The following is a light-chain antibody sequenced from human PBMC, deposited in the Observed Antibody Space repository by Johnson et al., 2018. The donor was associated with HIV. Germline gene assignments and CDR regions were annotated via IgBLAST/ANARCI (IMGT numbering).Light chain of an antibody. CDR3: GTWNNSLPSPYG. V-gene: IGLV1-51*02. CDR1: SSNIGNNY. J-gene: IGLJ1*01. Sequence: QSVLTQPPSVSAAPGQKVTISCSGSSSNIGNNYVSWYQQLPGTAPKLLIYENNKRPSGIPDRFSGSKSGTSATLGITGLQTGDEANYYCGTWNNSLPSPYGFGTGTKVTVL. CDR2: ENN.